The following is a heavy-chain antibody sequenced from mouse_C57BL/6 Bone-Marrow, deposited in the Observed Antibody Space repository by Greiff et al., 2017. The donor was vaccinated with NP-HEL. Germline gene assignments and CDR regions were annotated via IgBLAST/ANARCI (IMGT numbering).Heavy chain of an antibody. Sequence: QVQLKESGPELVKPGASVKISCKASGYAFSSSWMNWVKQRPGKGLEWIGRIYPGDGDTNYNGKFKGKATLTADKSSSTAYMQRSSLTSEDSAVYFCARSHYGSSNWYFDVWGTGTTVTVSS. V-gene: IGHV1-82*01. CDR2: IYPGDGDT. D-gene: IGHD1-1*01. CDR1: GYAFSSSW. CDR3: ARSHYGSSNWYFDV. J-gene: IGHJ1*03.